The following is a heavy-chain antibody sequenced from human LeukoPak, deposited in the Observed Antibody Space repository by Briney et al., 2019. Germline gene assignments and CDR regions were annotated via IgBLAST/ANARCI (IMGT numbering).Heavy chain of an antibody. CDR1: GFTFSSYW. Sequence: GGSLRLSCAASGFTFSSYWMYWVRQAPGRGLVWVSEINPDGSSRIYADSVKGRFTTSRDNAKSTLFLQMNSLRIEDTAVYYCTRDQRVATIPDAFDLWGQGTMVTVSS. CDR2: INPDGSSR. J-gene: IGHJ3*01. V-gene: IGHV3-74*01. D-gene: IGHD5-12*01. CDR3: TRDQRVATIPDAFDL.